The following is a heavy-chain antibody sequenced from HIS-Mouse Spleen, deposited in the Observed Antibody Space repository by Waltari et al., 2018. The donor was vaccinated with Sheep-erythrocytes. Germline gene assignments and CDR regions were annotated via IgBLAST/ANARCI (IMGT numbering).Heavy chain of an antibody. CDR1: GGSFSGYY. Sequence: QVQLQQWGAGLLKPSETLSLTCAVYGGSFSGYYWSWIRQPPGKGLEWIGEINHSGSTNNNPSLTSRVTISVDTSKNQFSLKLSSVTAADTAVYYCARGGRRTGFDYWGQGTLVTVSS. D-gene: IGHD3-9*01. J-gene: IGHJ4*02. CDR2: INHSGST. V-gene: IGHV4-34*01. CDR3: ARGGRRTGFDY.